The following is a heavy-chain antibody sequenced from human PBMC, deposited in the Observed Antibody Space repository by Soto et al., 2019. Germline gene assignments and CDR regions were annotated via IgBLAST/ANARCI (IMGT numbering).Heavy chain of an antibody. Sequence: SETLSLTCRVSGGSISSTDYFWSWIRQPPGKGLEWMGFIYNTVTTYYNPSLRSRVTISIDTSKSQFSMKLNSVTAADTAVYYCARVMAAMQNWLDPWGQGTLVTVSS. CDR3: ARVMAAMQNWLDP. D-gene: IGHD2-2*01. CDR2: IYNTVTT. V-gene: IGHV4-30-4*01. J-gene: IGHJ5*02. CDR1: GGSISSTDYF.